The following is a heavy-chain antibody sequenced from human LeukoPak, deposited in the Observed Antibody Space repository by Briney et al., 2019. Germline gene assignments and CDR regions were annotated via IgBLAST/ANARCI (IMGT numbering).Heavy chain of an antibody. CDR2: INPDTGGT. Sequence: AAVKVSCKASGYTFTGYYMHRVGQAPGQGLEWMGWINPDTGGTSYAQRVQGRVTMTRDTSISTAYMELSRLTSDDTAVYYCARGGEVCSSTSCYRGHEYWGQGTLVTVSS. J-gene: IGHJ4*02. V-gene: IGHV1-2*02. D-gene: IGHD2-2*01. CDR1: GYTFTGYY. CDR3: ARGGEVCSSTSCYRGHEY.